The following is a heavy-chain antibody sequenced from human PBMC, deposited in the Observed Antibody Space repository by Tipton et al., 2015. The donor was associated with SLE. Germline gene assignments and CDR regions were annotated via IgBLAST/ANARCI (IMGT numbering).Heavy chain of an antibody. D-gene: IGHD4-17*01. V-gene: IGHV3-30*04. Sequence: SLRLSCAASGFTFSTFTFHWVRRAPGKGLEWVAVIGDDGSYKSYADSVKGRFTISRDNSGSTLYLQLNSLRVEDTAVYYCARAPTTRLDYWGQGTLVSVSS. CDR1: GFTFSTFT. CDR3: ARAPTTRLDY. J-gene: IGHJ4*02. CDR2: IGDDGSYK.